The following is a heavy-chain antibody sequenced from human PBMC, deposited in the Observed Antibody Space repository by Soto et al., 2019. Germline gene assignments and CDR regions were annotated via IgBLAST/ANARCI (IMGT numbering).Heavy chain of an antibody. D-gene: IGHD3-22*01. J-gene: IGHJ4*01. Sequence: PGGSLRVSCEASGFTFRNYKMNWVRQAPGKGLEWVSQISIGSSSMDYADSVKGRFTISRDNSENTLYLQMDSLRGDDSAVYYCARAAAYDRSGYYYYFEYWGHGTQVTVSS. CDR3: ARAAAYDRSGYYYYFEY. V-gene: IGHV3-48*01. CDR1: GFTFRNYK. CDR2: ISIGSSSM.